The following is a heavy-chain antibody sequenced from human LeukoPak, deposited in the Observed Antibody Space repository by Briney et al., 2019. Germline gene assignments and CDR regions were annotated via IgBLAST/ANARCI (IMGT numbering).Heavy chain of an antibody. J-gene: IGHJ5*02. CDR2: IYYSGST. Sequence: PSETLSLTCTVSGGSISSYYWSWIRQPSGKGLEWIGYIYYSGSTNYNPSLKSRVTTSVDTSKNQFSLKLSSVTAADTAVYYCARAYYYGSGSLVDWFDPWGQGTLVTVSS. V-gene: IGHV4-59*01. CDR3: ARAYYYGSGSLVDWFDP. D-gene: IGHD3-10*01. CDR1: GGSISSYY.